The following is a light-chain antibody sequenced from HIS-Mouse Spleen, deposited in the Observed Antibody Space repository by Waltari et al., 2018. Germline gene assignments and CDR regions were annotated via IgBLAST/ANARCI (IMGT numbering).Light chain of an antibody. CDR1: QSVSSN. Sequence: EIVMTQSPATLSVSPGERATLSCRASQSVSSNLAWYQQKPGQAPRLLIYGASTRATGIPARFSGSGSGTEFTLTISSMQSEDFAVYYCQQYYSTSSLTFGGGTKVEIK. V-gene: IGKV3-15*01. J-gene: IGKJ4*01. CDR3: QQYYSTSSLT. CDR2: GAS.